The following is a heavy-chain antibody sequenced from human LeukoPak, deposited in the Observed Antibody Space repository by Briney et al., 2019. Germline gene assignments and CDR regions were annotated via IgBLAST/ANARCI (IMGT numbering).Heavy chain of an antibody. V-gene: IGHV3-66*01. Sequence: QPGGSLRLSCAASGFTFSSYAMSWVRQAPGKGLEWVSAIYSGGSTYYADSVKGRFTISRDNSKNTLYLQMNSLGAEDTAVYYCARGPYDSSGYRFDYWGQGTLVTVSS. CDR3: ARGPYDSSGYRFDY. CDR2: IYSGGST. CDR1: GFTFSSYA. J-gene: IGHJ4*02. D-gene: IGHD3-22*01.